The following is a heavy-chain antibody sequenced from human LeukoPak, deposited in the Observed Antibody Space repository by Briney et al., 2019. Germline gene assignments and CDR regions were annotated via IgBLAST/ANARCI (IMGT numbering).Heavy chain of an antibody. CDR1: GYTFTSYY. V-gene: IGHV1-46*01. CDR3: ARHSPNYYGSGSPLDY. D-gene: IGHD3-10*01. J-gene: IGHJ4*02. CDR2: INPSGGST. Sequence: ASVKVSCKASGYTFTSYYMHWVRQAPGQGLEWMGIINPSGGSTSYAQKFQGRVTMTRDTSTSTVYMELSSLRSEDTAVYYCARHSPNYYGSGSPLDYWGQGTLVTVSS.